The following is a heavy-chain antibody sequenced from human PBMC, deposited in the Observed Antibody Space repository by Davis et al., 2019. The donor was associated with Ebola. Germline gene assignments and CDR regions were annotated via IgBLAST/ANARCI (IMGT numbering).Heavy chain of an antibody. Sequence: PGGSLRLSCAASGFTFSTYAMTWVRQTPGKGLEWVSSMSSTGSLVYYADSVKGRFTISRDNAKNSVYLQMNSLRAEDTAVYYCARGGGRMLDYWGQGTLVTVSS. V-gene: IGHV3-21*06. CDR1: GFTFSTYA. CDR3: ARGGGRMLDY. D-gene: IGHD1-14*01. J-gene: IGHJ4*02. CDR2: MSSTGSLV.